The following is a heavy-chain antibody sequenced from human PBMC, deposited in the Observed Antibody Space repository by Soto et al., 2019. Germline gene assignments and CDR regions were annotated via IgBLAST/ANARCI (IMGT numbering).Heavy chain of an antibody. D-gene: IGHD1-7*01. CDR1: GGTFSSYT. V-gene: IGHV1-69*04. CDR2: IIPILGIA. Sequence: SVKVSCKASGGTFSSYTISWVRQSPGQGLEWMGRIIPILGIANYAQKFQGRVTITADKSTSTAYMELSSLRSEDTAVYYCAREGTTVNYYYYYMDVWGKGTTVTVSS. J-gene: IGHJ6*03. CDR3: AREGTTVNYYYYYMDV.